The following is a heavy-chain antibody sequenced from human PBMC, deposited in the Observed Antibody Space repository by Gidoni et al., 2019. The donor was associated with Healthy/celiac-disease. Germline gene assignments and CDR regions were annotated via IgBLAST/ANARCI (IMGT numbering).Heavy chain of an antibody. D-gene: IGHD6-19*01. J-gene: IGHJ4*02. CDR3: AKVRVDYSSGWRYYFDY. Sequence: EVQLLESGGGLVQPGGSLRLSCAASGFTFSSYAMSWVRQAPGKGLEGVSAISGSGGSTYYADSVKGRFTISRDNSKNTLYLQMNSLRAEDTAVYYCAKVRVDYSSGWRYYFDYWGQGTLVTVSS. CDR2: ISGSGGST. CDR1: GFTFSSYA. V-gene: IGHV3-23*01.